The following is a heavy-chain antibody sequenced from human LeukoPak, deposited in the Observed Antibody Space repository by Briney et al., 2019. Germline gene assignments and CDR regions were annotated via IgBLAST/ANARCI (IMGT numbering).Heavy chain of an antibody. CDR2: IYYSGST. D-gene: IGHD3-3*01. V-gene: IGHV4-59*01. J-gene: IGHJ6*02. CDR1: GGSISSYY. Sequence: SETLSLTCTVSGGSISSYYWSWIRQPPGKGLEWIGYIYYSGSTNYNPSLKSRVTISVDTSKNQFSLKLSSVTAADTAVYYCARGGSYYDFWSGYYNDYYYGMDVWGQGTTVTVSS. CDR3: ARGGSYYDFWSGYYNDYYYGMDV.